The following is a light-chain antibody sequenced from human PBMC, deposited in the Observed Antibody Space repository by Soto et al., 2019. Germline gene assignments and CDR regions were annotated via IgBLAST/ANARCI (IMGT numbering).Light chain of an antibody. CDR2: DTS. V-gene: IGKV3-11*01. J-gene: IGKJ4*01. CDR3: QQRSNWPPLT. CDR1: QSVSIDY. Sequence: EIMLTQSPGTLSLSPVERATLSFRASQSVSIDYLAWYQQRPGQAPRLLMYDTSKRATGTPARFSGSGSGTDFTLTISSLEPEDFAVYYCQQRSNWPPLTCGGGTKVDI.